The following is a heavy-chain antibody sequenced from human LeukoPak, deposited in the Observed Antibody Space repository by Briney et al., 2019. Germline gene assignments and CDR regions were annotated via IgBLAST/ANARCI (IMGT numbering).Heavy chain of an antibody. CDR1: GGTFISYA. CDR3: AREGEGIAAAGTLLVYFDY. V-gene: IGHV1-69*05. J-gene: IGHJ4*02. CDR2: IIPVFGTT. Sequence: ASVKVSCKASGGTFISYAISWVRQAPGQGLEWMGRIIPVFGTTNYARKFRGRVTVSTDDSTSTAFLELSSLTPEDTAVYYCAREGEGIAAAGTLLVYFDYWGQGTLVTVSS. D-gene: IGHD6-13*01.